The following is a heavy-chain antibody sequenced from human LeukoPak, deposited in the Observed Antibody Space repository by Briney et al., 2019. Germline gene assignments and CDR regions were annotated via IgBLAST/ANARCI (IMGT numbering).Heavy chain of an antibody. CDR3: AKREKYSGSYSEGY. Sequence: GGSLRLSCAASGFTFSSYAMSWVRQAPGKGLEWVSAISGSGGSTYYADSVKGRFTISRDNSKNTLYLQMNSLRAEDTAVYYCAKREKYSGSYSEGYWGQGTLVTVSS. V-gene: IGHV3-23*01. CDR1: GFTFSSYA. D-gene: IGHD1-26*01. J-gene: IGHJ4*02. CDR2: ISGSGGST.